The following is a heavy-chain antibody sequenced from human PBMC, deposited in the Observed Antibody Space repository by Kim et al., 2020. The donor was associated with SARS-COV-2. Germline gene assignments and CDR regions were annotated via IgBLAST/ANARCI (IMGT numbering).Heavy chain of an antibody. J-gene: IGHJ6*02. CDR3: ARGDDYGGNSGGTYYYYGMDV. V-gene: IGHV1-2*04. D-gene: IGHD4-17*01. Sequence: ASVKVSCKASGYTFTGYYMHWVRQAPGQGLEWMGWINPNSGGTNYAQKFQGWVTMTRDTSISTAYMELSRLRSDDTAVYYCARGDDYGGNSGGTYYYYGMDVWGQGTTVTVSS. CDR2: INPNSGGT. CDR1: GYTFTGYY.